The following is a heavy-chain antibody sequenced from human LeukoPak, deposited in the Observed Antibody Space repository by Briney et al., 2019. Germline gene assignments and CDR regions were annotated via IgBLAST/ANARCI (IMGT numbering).Heavy chain of an antibody. Sequence: PGGSLRLSCVASGFTFSSYAMNWVRQAPGKGLEWVSAISGSGGSTYYADSVKGRFTISRDNSKNTLYLQMNSLRAEDTAVYYCANSRAIAVADHFDYWGQGTLVTVSS. J-gene: IGHJ4*02. CDR2: ISGSGGST. CDR1: GFTFSSYA. V-gene: IGHV3-23*01. CDR3: ANSRAIAVADHFDY. D-gene: IGHD6-19*01.